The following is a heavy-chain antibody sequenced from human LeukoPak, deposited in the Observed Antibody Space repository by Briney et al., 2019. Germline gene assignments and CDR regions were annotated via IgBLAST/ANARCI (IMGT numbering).Heavy chain of an antibody. CDR3: ARGGGSYYYYYMDV. D-gene: IGHD6-6*01. CDR1: GFTFSSYW. CDR2: INSDGSST. V-gene: IGHV3-74*01. Sequence: GGSLRLSCAASGFTFSSYWMHWVRQAPGKGLVWVSRINSDGSSTSYADSVKGRFTISRDNAKNTLYLQMNSLRAEDTAVYYCARGGGSYYYYYMDVWGKGTTVTVSS. J-gene: IGHJ6*03.